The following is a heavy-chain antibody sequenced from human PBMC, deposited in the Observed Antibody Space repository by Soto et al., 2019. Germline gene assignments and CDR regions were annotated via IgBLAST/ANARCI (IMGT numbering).Heavy chain of an antibody. CDR3: ARLQAAAGDNDLTFDY. CDR2: IDPSDSYT. J-gene: IGHJ4*02. V-gene: IGHV5-10-1*01. CDR1: GYSFTSYW. D-gene: IGHD6-13*01. Sequence: GGSLKIACIGSGYSFTSYWISWVSQMPAKGLEWMGRIDPSDSYTNYSPSFQGHVTISADKSISTAYLQWSSLKASDTAMYYCARLQAAAGDNDLTFDYWGQGTLVTVSS.